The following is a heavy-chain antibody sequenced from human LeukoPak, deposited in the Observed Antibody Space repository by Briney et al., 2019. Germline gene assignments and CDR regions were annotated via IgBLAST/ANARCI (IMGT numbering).Heavy chain of an antibody. D-gene: IGHD1-1*01. CDR3: ARQLERRYYYYMDV. CDR1: GYTFLDYY. Sequence: ASVKVSCKASGYTFLDYYMHWVRQAPGQGLEWMGWINPNSGGTNYAQKLQGRVTMTTDTSTSTAYMELSSLRSEDTAVYYCARQLERRYYYYMDVWGKGTTVTVSS. J-gene: IGHJ6*03. CDR2: INPNSGGT. V-gene: IGHV1-2*02.